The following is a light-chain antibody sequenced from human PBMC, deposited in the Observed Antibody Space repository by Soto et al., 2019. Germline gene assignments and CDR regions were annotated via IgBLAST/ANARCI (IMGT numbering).Light chain of an antibody. Sequence: QSVLTQPPSASGTPGQRVTISCSGSSSNIGSNYVYWYQQLPGTAPKLLIYRNNQRPSGVPDRFSVSKSGTSASLAISGLRSEDEADYYCAAWDDSLSGPVFGGGTKVTVL. J-gene: IGLJ2*01. CDR3: AAWDDSLSGPV. CDR2: RNN. CDR1: SSNIGSNY. V-gene: IGLV1-47*01.